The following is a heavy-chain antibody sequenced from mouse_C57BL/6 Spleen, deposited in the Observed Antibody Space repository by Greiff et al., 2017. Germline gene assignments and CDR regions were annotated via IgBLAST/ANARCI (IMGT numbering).Heavy chain of an antibody. V-gene: IGHV1-58*01. J-gene: IGHJ1*03. CDR1: GYTFTSYG. CDR2: IYIGNGYT. Sequence: VQLKESGAELVRPGSSVKMSCKTSGYTFTSYGINWVKQRPGQGLEWIGYIYIGNGYTEYNEKFKGKATLTSDTSSSTAYMQLSSLTSEDSAIYFCARRGLYGSSYVKYFDVWGTGTTVTVSS. D-gene: IGHD1-1*01. CDR3: ARRGLYGSSYVKYFDV.